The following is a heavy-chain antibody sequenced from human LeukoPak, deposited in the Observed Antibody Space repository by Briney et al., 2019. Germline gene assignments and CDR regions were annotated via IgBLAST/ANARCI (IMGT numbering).Heavy chain of an antibody. Sequence: SETLSLTCAVYGGSFSGYYWSWIRQPPGKGLEWIGEINHSGSTNYNPSLKSRVTTSVDTSKNQFSLKLSSVTAADTAVYYCARHFNYDSSGYYAYFDYWGQGTLVTVSS. V-gene: IGHV4-34*01. CDR2: INHSGST. J-gene: IGHJ4*02. D-gene: IGHD3-22*01. CDR1: GGSFSGYY. CDR3: ARHFNYDSSGYYAYFDY.